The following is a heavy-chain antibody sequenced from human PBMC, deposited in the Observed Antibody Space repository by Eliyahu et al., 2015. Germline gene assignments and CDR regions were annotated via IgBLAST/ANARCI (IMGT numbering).Heavy chain of an antibody. D-gene: IGHD3-22*01. CDR3: AKPPPHYYDYQHDAFDI. CDR2: ISGSGGST. V-gene: IGHV3-23*01. CDR1: GFTFXXXX. J-gene: IGHJ3*02. Sequence: EVQLLESGGGLVQPGGSLXLSCAASGFTFXXXXMGWVRQAPGKGLEWVSAISGSGGSTYYADSVKGRFTISRDNSKNTLYLQMNSLRAEDTAVYYCAKPPPHYYDYQHDAFDIWGQGTMVTVSS.